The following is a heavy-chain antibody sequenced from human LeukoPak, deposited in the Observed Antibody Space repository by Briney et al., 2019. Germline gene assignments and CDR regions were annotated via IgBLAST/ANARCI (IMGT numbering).Heavy chain of an antibody. D-gene: IGHD3-22*01. J-gene: IGHJ4*02. V-gene: IGHV3-53*01. CDR2: IYSGGST. CDR3: AKDYLWYYYDSSGYSIY. CDR1: GFTVSSNY. Sequence: GGSLRLSCAASGFTVSSNYMSWVRQAPGKGLEWVSVIYSGGSTYYADSVKGRFTISRHNSKNTLYLQMNSLRAEDTAVYYCAKDYLWYYYDSSGYSIYWGQGTLVTVSS.